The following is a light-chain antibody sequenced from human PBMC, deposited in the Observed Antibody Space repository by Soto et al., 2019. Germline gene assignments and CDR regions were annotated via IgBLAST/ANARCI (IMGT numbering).Light chain of an antibody. CDR3: QQYGSSGT. Sequence: EIVLTQSPGTLSLSPGERATLSCRASQSVSNNYFAWYQQKPGQAPRLLIYGASNRATGIPDSFSGSGSGTDFTLTISRLEPEDFAVYYCQQYGSSGTFGQGTKVDIK. J-gene: IGKJ1*01. CDR2: GAS. V-gene: IGKV3-20*01. CDR1: QSVSNNY.